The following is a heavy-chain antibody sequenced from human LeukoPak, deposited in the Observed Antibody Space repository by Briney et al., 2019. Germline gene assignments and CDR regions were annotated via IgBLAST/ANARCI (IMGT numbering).Heavy chain of an antibody. CDR2: INTYSGKT. Sequence: ASVKVSCKASGYTYTTDGISWVRQAPGQGLEWMGWINTYSGKTNYAQKFQGRVTMTSDTSTSTAYMELRSLRSDDTAVYYCARDRGIAEADSFDPWGQGTLVTVSS. D-gene: IGHD6-13*01. J-gene: IGHJ5*02. CDR3: ARDRGIAEADSFDP. V-gene: IGHV1-18*01. CDR1: GYTYTTDG.